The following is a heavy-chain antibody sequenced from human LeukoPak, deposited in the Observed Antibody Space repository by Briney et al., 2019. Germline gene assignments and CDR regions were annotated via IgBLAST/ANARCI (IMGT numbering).Heavy chain of an antibody. V-gene: IGHV1-69*05. CDR3: ARGPAVTTSPDYYYYYYMDV. CDR1: GGTFSSYA. J-gene: IGHJ6*03. D-gene: IGHD4-17*01. CDR2: IIPIFGTA. Sequence: SVKVSCKASGGTFSSYAISWVRQAPGQGLEWMGRIIPIFGTANYAQKFQGRVTITTDESTSTAYMELSSLRSEDTAVYYCARGPAVTTSPDYYYYYYMDVWGKGTTVTVSS.